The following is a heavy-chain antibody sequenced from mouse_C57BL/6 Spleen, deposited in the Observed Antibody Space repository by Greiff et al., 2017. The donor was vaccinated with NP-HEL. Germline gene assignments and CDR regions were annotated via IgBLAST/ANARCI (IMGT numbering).Heavy chain of an antibody. Sequence: QVQLQQSGPELVKPGASVKISCKASGYAFSSSWMNWVKQRPGKGLEWIGRIYPGDGDTNYNGQFKGKATLTADKSSSTSYMQLSSLSSEDSAVYFCARDYGNWGYFDYWGQGTTLTVSS. CDR2: IYPGDGDT. V-gene: IGHV1-82*01. J-gene: IGHJ2*01. CDR3: ARDYGNWGYFDY. CDR1: GYAFSSSW. D-gene: IGHD2-1*01.